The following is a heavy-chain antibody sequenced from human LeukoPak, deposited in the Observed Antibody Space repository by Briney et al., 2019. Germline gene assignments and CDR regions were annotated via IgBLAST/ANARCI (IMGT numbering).Heavy chain of an antibody. CDR1: GFTFSSYS. J-gene: IGHJ4*02. CDR3: ASSRYDSSGYYGIIAY. D-gene: IGHD3-22*01. CDR2: ISSSSYI. Sequence: GGSLRLSCAASGFTFSSYSMNWVRQAPGKGLEWVSSISSSSYIYYADSVKGRFTISRDNAKNSLYLQMNSLRAEDTAVYYCASSRYDSSGYYGIIAYWGQGTLVTVSS. V-gene: IGHV3-21*01.